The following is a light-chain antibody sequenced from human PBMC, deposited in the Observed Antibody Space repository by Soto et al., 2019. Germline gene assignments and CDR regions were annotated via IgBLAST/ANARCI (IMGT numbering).Light chain of an antibody. Sequence: EIVMTQSPATLSVSPGEGATLSCRASQGIGVTLAWYQQKPGQNPRLLIYNAFTSATGVPARFSGSGSGTDFTLTINSLQSEDVAVYYCQRYNDWPLTFGGGTKVDIK. J-gene: IGKJ4*01. CDR3: QRYNDWPLT. CDR1: QGIGVT. V-gene: IGKV3-15*01. CDR2: NAF.